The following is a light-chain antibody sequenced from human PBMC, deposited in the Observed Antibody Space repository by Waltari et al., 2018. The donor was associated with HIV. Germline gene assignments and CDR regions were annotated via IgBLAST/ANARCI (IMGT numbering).Light chain of an antibody. J-gene: IGKJ1*01. Sequence: AIQMPQSPSSLAASVGDRVTITCRASQDIRNDLGWYQQKPGKAPKVLIFAASSLQSGVPARFSGSGSGTDFTLTISSLQPEDFATYYCLQDYKFPRTFGQGTKVEIK. CDR2: AAS. V-gene: IGKV1-6*01. CDR3: LQDYKFPRT. CDR1: QDIRND.